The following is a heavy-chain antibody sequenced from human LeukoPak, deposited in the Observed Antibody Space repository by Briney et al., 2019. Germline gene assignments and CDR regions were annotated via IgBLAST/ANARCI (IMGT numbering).Heavy chain of an antibody. J-gene: IGHJ4*02. V-gene: IGHV4-34*01. CDR1: GGSFSGYY. CDR3: ARVVGKGIDY. CDR2: INHSGST. Sequence: SETLSLTCAVYGGSFSGYYWSWIRQPPGKGLEWIGEINHSGSTNYNPSLKSRVTTSVDTSKNQFSLKLSSVTATDTAVYYCARVVGKGIDYWGQGTLVTVSS. D-gene: IGHD4-23*01.